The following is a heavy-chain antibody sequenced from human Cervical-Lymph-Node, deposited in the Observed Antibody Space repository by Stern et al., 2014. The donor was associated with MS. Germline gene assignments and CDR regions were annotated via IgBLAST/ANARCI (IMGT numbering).Heavy chain of an antibody. CDR3: AISMGYCRSKRCYWYLDL. V-gene: IGHV5-10-1*03. J-gene: IGHJ2*01. D-gene: IGHD2-2*01. CDR2: INPTNSYS. Sequence: VQLVQSGAEVKKPGESLTISCQGSGYSFSTFWISWVRQVPGKGLEWIGRINPTNSYSNFSPSFQGHVTISVDNSIRTAYLQWSSLKASDTAIYYCAISMGYCRSKRCYWYLDLWGRGTLVTVSS. CDR1: GYSFSTFW.